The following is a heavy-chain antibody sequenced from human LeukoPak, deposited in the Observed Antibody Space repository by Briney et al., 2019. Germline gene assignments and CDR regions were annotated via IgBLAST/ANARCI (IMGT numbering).Heavy chain of an antibody. Sequence: GSPRLSCAASGFTFSDYYMSWIRQPPGKGLEWIGETSHSGSTDYDPSFKSRVTMSVDTSKNQFSLKLRSVTAADTAVYFCARTNPQLWYGSYYYCMDGRGRGTTVIVSS. CDR1: GFTFSDYY. J-gene: IGHJ6*03. V-gene: IGHV4-34*08. CDR3: ARTNPQLWYGSYYYCMDG. D-gene: IGHD1-1*01. CDR2: TSHSGST.